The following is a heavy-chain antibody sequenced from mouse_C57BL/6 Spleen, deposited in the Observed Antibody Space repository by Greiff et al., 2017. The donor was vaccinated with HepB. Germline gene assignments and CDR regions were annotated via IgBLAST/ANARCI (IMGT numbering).Heavy chain of an antibody. Sequence: QVQLQQSGPGLVQPSQRLSITCTVSGFSLTSYGVHWVRQSPGKGLEWLGVIWSGGSTDYNAAFISRLSISKDNSKSQVFFKMNSLQADDTAIYYCARNGLDGYYLYYFDYWGQGTTLTVSS. D-gene: IGHD2-3*01. CDR3: ARNGLDGYYLYYFDY. CDR1: GFSLTSYG. CDR2: IWSGGST. V-gene: IGHV2-2*01. J-gene: IGHJ2*01.